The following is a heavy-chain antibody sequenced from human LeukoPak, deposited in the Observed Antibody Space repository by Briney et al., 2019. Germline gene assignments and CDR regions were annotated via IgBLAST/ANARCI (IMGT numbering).Heavy chain of an antibody. Sequence: GGSLRLSCAASGCSIRDGSQCWGRQAPGKGLEWVTGITWNGASTGFADSVKGRFTISRDNAKNSLYLGMSSLRAEDTALYYCARECVDYYSYFYLLGRGTLVTVSS. D-gene: IGHD2-21*02. CDR2: ITWNGAST. J-gene: IGHJ2*01. CDR3: ARECVDYYSYFYL. V-gene: IGHV3-20*04. CDR1: GCSIRDGS.